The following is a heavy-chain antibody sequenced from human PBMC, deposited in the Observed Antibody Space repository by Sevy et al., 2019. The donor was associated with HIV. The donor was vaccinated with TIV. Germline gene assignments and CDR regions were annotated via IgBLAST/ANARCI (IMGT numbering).Heavy chain of an antibody. CDR2: IYYSGST. Sequence: SETLSLTCTVSGGSISSSSYYWGWIRQPPGKGLEWIGSIYYSGSTYYTPSLKSRVTISVDTSKNQFSLKLSSVTAADTAVYYCARSPGGYCSGGSCYYDRFRPFDPWGQGTLVTVSS. D-gene: IGHD2-15*01. J-gene: IGHJ5*02. V-gene: IGHV4-39*01. CDR1: GGSISSSSYY. CDR3: ARSPGGYCSGGSCYYDRFRPFDP.